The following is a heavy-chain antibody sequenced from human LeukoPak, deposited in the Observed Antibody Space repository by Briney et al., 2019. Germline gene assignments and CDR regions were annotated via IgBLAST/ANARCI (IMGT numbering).Heavy chain of an antibody. CDR2: IYYSRST. CDR1: GGSISSYY. J-gene: IGHJ3*02. V-gene: IGHV4-59*08. D-gene: IGHD7-27*01. CDR3: ARHAAWGDAFDI. Sequence: SETLSLTCTVSGGSISSYYWSWIRQPPGKGLEWIGYIYYSRSTNYNPSLKSRVTISVDTSKNQFSLKLSSVTAADTAVYYCARHAAWGDAFDIWGQGTMVTVSS.